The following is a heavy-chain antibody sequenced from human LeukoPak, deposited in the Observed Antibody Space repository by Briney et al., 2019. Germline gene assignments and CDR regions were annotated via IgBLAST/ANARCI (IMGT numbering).Heavy chain of an antibody. CDR1: GYTFTSYG. Sequence: ASVKVSCKASGYTFTSYGISWVRQAPGQGLEWMGWISAYNGNTNYAQKLQGRVTMTRDMSTSTVYMELSSLRSEDTAVYYCARGTRRAAAGNYYMDVWGKGTTVTVSS. V-gene: IGHV1-18*01. D-gene: IGHD6-13*01. J-gene: IGHJ6*03. CDR3: ARGTRRAAAGNYYMDV. CDR2: ISAYNGNT.